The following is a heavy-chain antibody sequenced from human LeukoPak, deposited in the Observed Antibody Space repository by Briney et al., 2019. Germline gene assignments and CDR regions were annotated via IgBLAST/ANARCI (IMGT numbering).Heavy chain of an antibody. Sequence: GGSLRLSCAASGFTFSSYAMSWVRQAPGKGLEWVSAISGSGGSTYYADSVKGRFTISRDNSKNTLYLQMNSLRAEDTAVYYCAKGGTYYYDSSGYYRDAFDIWGQGTMVIVSS. J-gene: IGHJ3*02. V-gene: IGHV3-23*01. CDR3: AKGGTYYYDSSGYYRDAFDI. CDR2: ISGSGGST. CDR1: GFTFSSYA. D-gene: IGHD3-22*01.